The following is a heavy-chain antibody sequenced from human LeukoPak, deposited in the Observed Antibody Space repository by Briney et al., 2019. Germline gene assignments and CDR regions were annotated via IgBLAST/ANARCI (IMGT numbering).Heavy chain of an antibody. D-gene: IGHD6-19*01. V-gene: IGHV3-23*01. CDR3: ARGLRYSSGWYYFDY. CDR1: VFTFSSYA. Sequence: GGSLRLSCAASVFTFSSYAMSWVRQAPGKGLEWVSAISGSGGSTYYADSVKGRFTISRDNSKNTLYLQMNSLRAEDTAVYYCARGLRYSSGWYYFDYWGQGTLVTVSS. J-gene: IGHJ4*02. CDR2: ISGSGGST.